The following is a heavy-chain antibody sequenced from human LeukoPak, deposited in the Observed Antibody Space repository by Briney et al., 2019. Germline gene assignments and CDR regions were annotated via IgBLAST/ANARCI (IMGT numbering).Heavy chain of an antibody. Sequence: PSETLSLTCTVSGYSISSGYYWGWIRQPPGKGLEWIGSIYHSGITYYNPSLKSRVTISVDTSKNQFSLKLSSVTAADTAVYYCARDTDRGIIWGQGTMVTVSS. CDR3: ARDTDRGII. V-gene: IGHV4-38-2*02. J-gene: IGHJ3*02. CDR1: GYSISSGYY. CDR2: IYHSGIT. D-gene: IGHD1-14*01.